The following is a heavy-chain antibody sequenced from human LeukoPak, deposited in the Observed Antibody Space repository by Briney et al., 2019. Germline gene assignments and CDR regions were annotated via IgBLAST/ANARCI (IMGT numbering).Heavy chain of an antibody. Sequence: PGGSLRLSCAASGFTVSSNYMSWVRQAPGKGLEWVSVIYSGGSTYYADSVKGRFTISRDNSKNTLYLQMNSLRAEDTAVYYCARGSVRYSYGYDYWGQGTLVTVSS. V-gene: IGHV3-66*01. CDR3: ARGSVRYSYGYDY. CDR1: GFTVSSNY. D-gene: IGHD5-18*01. CDR2: IYSGGST. J-gene: IGHJ4*02.